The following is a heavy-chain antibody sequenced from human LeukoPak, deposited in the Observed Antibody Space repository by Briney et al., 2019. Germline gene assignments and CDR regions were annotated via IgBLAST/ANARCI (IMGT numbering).Heavy chain of an antibody. J-gene: IGHJ1*01. D-gene: IGHD4-17*01. V-gene: IGHV3-23*01. CDR1: GFTFTSYA. CDR3: AREGVDGDYKYFQH. Sequence: RPGGSLRLSCAASGFTFTSYAMSWVRQAPGKGLEWVSAINKSGDSTYYADSVKGRFTISRDNAKNSLYLQMNSLRAEDTAVYYCAREGVDGDYKYFQHWGQGTLVTVSS. CDR2: INKSGDST.